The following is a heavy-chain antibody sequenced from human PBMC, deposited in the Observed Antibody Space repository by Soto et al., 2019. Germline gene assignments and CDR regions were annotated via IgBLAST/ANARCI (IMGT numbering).Heavy chain of an antibody. CDR1: GFTFGDYA. J-gene: IGHJ6*02. CDR3: TRGYCISTSCYGMDV. Sequence: GGSLRLSCTASGFTFGDYAMSWFRQAPGKGLEWVGFIRSKAYGGTTEYAASVKGRFTISRDDSKSIAYLQMNSLKTEDTAVYYCTRGYCISTSCYGMDVWGQGTTVTVSS. V-gene: IGHV3-49*03. D-gene: IGHD2-2*01. CDR2: IRSKAYGGTT.